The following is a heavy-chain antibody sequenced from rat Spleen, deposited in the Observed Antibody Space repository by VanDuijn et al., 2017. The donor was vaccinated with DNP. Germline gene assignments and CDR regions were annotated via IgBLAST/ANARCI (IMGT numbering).Heavy chain of an antibody. Sequence: EVQLVESGGGLVQPGRSLKLSCAASGFTFSDYYMAWVRQAPTKGLEWVAYIGSDVYAPYYGDSVKGRFTISRDNAKNTQYLQMDSLRSEDTATYYCARSGRSFDYWGQGVMVTVSS. CDR1: GFTFSDYY. V-gene: IGHV5S13*01. CDR2: IGSDVYAP. D-gene: IGHD5-1*01. CDR3: ARSGRSFDY. J-gene: IGHJ2*01.